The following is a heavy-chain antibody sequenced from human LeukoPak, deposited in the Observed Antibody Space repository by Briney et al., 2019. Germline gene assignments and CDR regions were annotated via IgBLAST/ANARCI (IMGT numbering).Heavy chain of an antibody. V-gene: IGHV4-39*07. CDR3: ARGPGDYSNYWFDP. D-gene: IGHD4-11*01. CDR2: IYHSGST. CDR1: GGSISSSSYY. J-gene: IGHJ5*02. Sequence: PSETLSLTCTVSGGSISSSSYYWGWIRQPPGKGLEWIGYIYHSGSTYYNPSLKSRVTISVDRSKNQFSLKLSSVTAADTAVYYCARGPGDYSNYWFDPWGQGTLVTVSS.